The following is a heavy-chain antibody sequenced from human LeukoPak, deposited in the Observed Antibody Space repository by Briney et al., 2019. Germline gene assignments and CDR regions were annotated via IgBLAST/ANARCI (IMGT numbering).Heavy chain of an antibody. V-gene: IGHV3-33*01. CDR2: IWYDGSNK. CDR1: GFTFSSYG. D-gene: IGHD2-21*02. J-gene: IGHJ4*02. Sequence: PGGSLRLSCAASGFTFSSYGMHWVRQAPGKGPEWVAVIWYDGSNKYYADSVKGRFTISRDNSKNTLYLQMNSLRAEDTAVYYCARDRGVVVTGGYYFDYWGQGTLVTVSS. CDR3: ARDRGVVVTGGYYFDY.